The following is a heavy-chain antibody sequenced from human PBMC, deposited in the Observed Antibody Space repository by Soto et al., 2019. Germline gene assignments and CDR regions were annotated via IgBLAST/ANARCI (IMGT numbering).Heavy chain of an antibody. CDR2: IIPIFATA. CDR3: ARSQCGSSSLDIYYYYYYGMDV. J-gene: IGHJ6*02. CDR1: GGTFSSYA. D-gene: IGHD2-2*01. Sequence: QVQLVQSGAEVKKPGSSVKVSCKAPGGTFSSYAISWVRQAPGQGLEWMGGIIPIFATAKYAQKFQGRVTITADESTSTGYMELSSLRSEDTAVYYCARSQCGSSSLDIYYYYYYGMDVWGQGTTVTVSS. V-gene: IGHV1-69*01.